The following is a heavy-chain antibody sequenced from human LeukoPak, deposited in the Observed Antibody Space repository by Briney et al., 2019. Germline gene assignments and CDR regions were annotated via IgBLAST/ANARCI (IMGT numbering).Heavy chain of an antibody. CDR3: ARAEYGDLDY. CDR1: GFTFSAYW. V-gene: IGHV3-7*01. D-gene: IGHD4-17*01. Sequence: GGSLRLSCATSGFTFSAYWMSWVRQSPGKGLEWVANIEKEGSEKNYVDSVRGRFTISRDNAKNSLYLQMNSLRAEDTAVYYCARAEYGDLDYWGQGTLVTVSS. J-gene: IGHJ4*02. CDR2: IEKEGSEK.